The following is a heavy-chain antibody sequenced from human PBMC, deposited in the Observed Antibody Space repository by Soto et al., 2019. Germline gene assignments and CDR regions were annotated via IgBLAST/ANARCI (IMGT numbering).Heavy chain of an antibody. J-gene: IGHJ4*02. Sequence: SGPTLVNPTQTLTLTCTFSGFSLSTSGVGVAWIRQPPGKALEWLALIYWDDGKRYSPSLKTSLNITKDTSNNQVVLTLTNVDPVDTATYYCEHRPAYDISTGYYPFDYWGQGSLVTVSS. D-gene: IGHD3-9*01. CDR2: IYWDDGK. CDR3: EHRPAYDISTGYYPFDY. CDR1: GFSLSTSGVG. V-gene: IGHV2-5*02.